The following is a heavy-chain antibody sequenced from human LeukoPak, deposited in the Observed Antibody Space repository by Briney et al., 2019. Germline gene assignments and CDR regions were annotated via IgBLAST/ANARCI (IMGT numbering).Heavy chain of an antibody. Sequence: PGGSLRLSCAASGFTFDAYVMHWVRQAPGKGLEWVSLISGGGESRYHADSVKGRFTISRDNAKNSLYLQMNSLRAEDTAVYYCARVRPFDYWGQGTLVTVSS. CDR1: GFTFDAYV. CDR2: ISGGGESR. V-gene: IGHV3-43*02. CDR3: ARVRPFDY. J-gene: IGHJ4*02.